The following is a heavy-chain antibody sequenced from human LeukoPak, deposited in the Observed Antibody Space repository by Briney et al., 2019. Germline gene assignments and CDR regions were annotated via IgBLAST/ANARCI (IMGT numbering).Heavy chain of an antibody. J-gene: IGHJ4*02. Sequence: PGRSLRLSCAASGFTFSSYGVHWVRQAPGKGLEWVAVIWYDGSNKYYADSVKGRFTISRDNPKNTLYLQMNSLRAEDTAVYYCARGPRYSGYDNFDYWGQGTLVTVSS. CDR1: GFTFSSYG. CDR2: IWYDGSNK. D-gene: IGHD5-12*01. V-gene: IGHV3-33*01. CDR3: ARGPRYSGYDNFDY.